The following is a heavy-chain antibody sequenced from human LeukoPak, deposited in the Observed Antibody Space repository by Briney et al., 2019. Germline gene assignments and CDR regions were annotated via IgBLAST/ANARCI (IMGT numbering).Heavy chain of an antibody. V-gene: IGHV1-3*01. CDR1: GYTFTRYT. D-gene: IGHD1-7*01. CDR2: IRPGDGET. CDR3: ARQTGTNDDY. Sequence: ASVKVSCKASGYTFTRYTIHWVRQAPGQRLEWMGWIRPGDGETTYSQKLQGRVTITRDTSASTAYMELSRLTSEDTAVYYCARQTGTNDDYWGQGTLVTVSS. J-gene: IGHJ4*02.